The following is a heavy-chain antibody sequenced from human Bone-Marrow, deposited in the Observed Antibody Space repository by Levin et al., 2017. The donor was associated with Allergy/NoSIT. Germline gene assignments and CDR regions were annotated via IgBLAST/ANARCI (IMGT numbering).Heavy chain of an antibody. D-gene: IGHD2-2*01. Sequence: GGSLRLSCAASGFTFSSYGMHWVRQAPGKGLEWVAVIWYDGSNKYYADSVKGRFTISRDNSKNTLYLQMNSLRAEDTAVYYCARDSYPRGYCSSTSCSHYYYYYMDVWGKGTTVTVSS. CDR2: IWYDGSNK. V-gene: IGHV3-33*01. J-gene: IGHJ6*03. CDR3: ARDSYPRGYCSSTSCSHYYYYYMDV. CDR1: GFTFSSYG.